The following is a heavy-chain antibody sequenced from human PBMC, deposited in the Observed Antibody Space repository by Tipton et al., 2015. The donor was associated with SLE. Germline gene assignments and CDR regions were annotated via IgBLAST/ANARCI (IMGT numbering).Heavy chain of an antibody. CDR3: AKARKSIVVVVAATPGNY. CDR2: ISGSGGST. CDR1: GFTFSSYG. D-gene: IGHD2-15*01. J-gene: IGHJ4*02. Sequence: GSLRLSCAASGFTFSSYGMSWVRQAPGKGLEWVSAISGSGGSTYYADSVKGRFTISRDNSKNTLYLQMNSLRAEDTAVYYCAKARKSIVVVVAATPGNYWGQGTLVTVSS. V-gene: IGHV3-23*01.